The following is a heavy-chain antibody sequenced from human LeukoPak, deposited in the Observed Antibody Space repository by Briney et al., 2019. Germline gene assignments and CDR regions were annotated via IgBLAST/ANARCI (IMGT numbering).Heavy chain of an antibody. CDR1: GFTFSSYS. CDR3: ARDVWNDGNSFDP. D-gene: IGHD1-1*01. J-gene: IGHJ5*02. V-gene: IGHV3-21*01. Sequence: GGSLRLSCAASGFTFSSYSMNWVRQAPGKGLEWVSSISGSSSYIYYADSVKGRFTISRDNTKNSLYLQMNSLRAEDTAMYYCARDVWNDGNSFDPWGQGTLVTVSS. CDR2: ISGSSSYI.